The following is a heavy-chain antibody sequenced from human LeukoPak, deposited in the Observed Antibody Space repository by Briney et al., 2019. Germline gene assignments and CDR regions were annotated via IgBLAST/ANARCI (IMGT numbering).Heavy chain of an antibody. J-gene: IGHJ4*02. CDR3: ARSIAVAGKLLYYFDY. V-gene: IGHV3-30-3*01. CDR1: GFTFSSYA. CDR2: ISYDGSNK. Sequence: GRSLRLSCAASGFTFSSYAMHWVRQAPGKGLEWVAVISYDGSNKYYADSVKGRFTISRDNSKNTLYLQMNSLRAEDTAVYYCARSIAVAGKLLYYFDYWGQGTLVTVSS. D-gene: IGHD6-19*01.